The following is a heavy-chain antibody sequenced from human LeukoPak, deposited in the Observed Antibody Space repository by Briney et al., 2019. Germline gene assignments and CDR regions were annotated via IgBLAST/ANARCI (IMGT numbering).Heavy chain of an antibody. CDR3: ARYSGSYFDY. CDR1: GYSVSSGYY. Sequence: SETLSLTCAVSGYSVSSGYYWGWIRQPPGKGLEWIGSIYHSGSTYYNPSLKSRVTISVDTSKNQVSLKLSSVTAADTAVYYCARYSGSYFDYWGQGTLVTVSS. D-gene: IGHD1-26*01. V-gene: IGHV4-38-2*01. J-gene: IGHJ4*02. CDR2: IYHSGST.